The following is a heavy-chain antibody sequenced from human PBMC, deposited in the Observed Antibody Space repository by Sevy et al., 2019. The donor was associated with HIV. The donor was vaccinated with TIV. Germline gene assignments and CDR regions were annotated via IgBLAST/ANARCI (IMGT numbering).Heavy chain of an antibody. CDR3: AKSSLPYGDYHFDQ. Sequence: GGYLRLSCAAAGFTFNSHAMTWVRQAPGKGLEWVAAISGRGESTYYAGAVKGRFTISRDNSKNTLYLQMNSLRAEDTAVYYCAKSSLPYGDYHFDQWGQGTLVTVSS. CDR1: GFTFNSHA. CDR2: ISGRGEST. D-gene: IGHD4-17*01. V-gene: IGHV3-23*01. J-gene: IGHJ4*02.